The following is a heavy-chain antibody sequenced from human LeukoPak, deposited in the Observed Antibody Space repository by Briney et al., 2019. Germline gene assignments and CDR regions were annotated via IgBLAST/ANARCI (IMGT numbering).Heavy chain of an antibody. CDR1: VYTFTFYY. CDR3: AREIIDY. V-gene: IGHV1-2*02. CDR2: INPNSGGT. D-gene: IGHD5-24*01. Sequence: GASVTVSCTSSVYTFTFYYMHWVRQAPGQGLEWMGWINPNSGGTNYAQKFQGRVTMTRDTSISTAYMELRRLRSDDTAVYYCAREIIDYWGQGTLVTVSS. J-gene: IGHJ4*02.